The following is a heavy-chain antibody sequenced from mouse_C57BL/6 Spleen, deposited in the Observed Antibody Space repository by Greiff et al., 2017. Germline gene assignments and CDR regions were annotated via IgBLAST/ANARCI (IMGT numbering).Heavy chain of an antibody. CDR1: GYTFTDYY. CDR3: ARAYYSNYGAMDY. V-gene: IGHV1-76*01. Sequence: QVQLQQSGAELVRPGASVKLSCKASGYTFTDYYINWVKQRPGQGLDGIARIYPGSGNTYYNEKFKGKATLTAEKSSSTAYMQLSSLTSEDSAVYFCARAYYSNYGAMDYWGQGTSVTVSS. D-gene: IGHD2-5*01. CDR2: IYPGSGNT. J-gene: IGHJ4*01.